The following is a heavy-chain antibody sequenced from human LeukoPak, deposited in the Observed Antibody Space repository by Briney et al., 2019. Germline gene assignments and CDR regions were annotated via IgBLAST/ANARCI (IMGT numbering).Heavy chain of an antibody. J-gene: IGHJ4*02. V-gene: IGHV3-23*01. CDR3: AKAGDSGYY. CDR2: ISGSGDST. D-gene: IGHD3-16*01. Sequence: GGSLRLSCAASGFTFSNYAMNWVRQAPGKGLEWVSAISGSGDSTYYADSVKGRFTISRDNSKNTLYLQMNSLRAEDTAVYYCAKAGDSGYYWGQGTLVTVSS. CDR1: GFTFSNYA.